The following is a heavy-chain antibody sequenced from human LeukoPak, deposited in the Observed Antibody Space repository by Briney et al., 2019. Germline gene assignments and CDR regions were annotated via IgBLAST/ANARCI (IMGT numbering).Heavy chain of an antibody. CDR2: ISYDGSNK. D-gene: IGHD2-2*01. J-gene: IGHJ5*02. Sequence: PGGSLRLSCAASGFTFSSYGMHWVRQAPGKGLEWVAVISYDGSNKYYADSVKGRFTISRDNSKNTLFLQMDSLRREDTAVYYCARAAVSAPISNWFDPWGQGTLVTVSS. CDR3: ARAAVSAPISNWFDP. V-gene: IGHV3-30*03. CDR1: GFTFSSYG.